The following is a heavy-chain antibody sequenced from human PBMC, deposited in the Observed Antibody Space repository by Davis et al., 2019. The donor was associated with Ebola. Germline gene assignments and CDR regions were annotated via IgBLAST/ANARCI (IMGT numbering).Heavy chain of an antibody. CDR3: ARPWGRDFWSGYYF. V-gene: IGHV1-69*13. CDR1: GGTFSSYA. CDR2: IIPIFGTA. J-gene: IGHJ4*02. Sequence: SVKVSCKASGGTFSSYAISWVRQAPGQGLEWMGGIIPIFGTANYAQKFQGRVTITADESTSTAYMELSSLRSEDTAVYYCARPWGRDFWSGYYFWGQGTLVTVSS. D-gene: IGHD3-3*01.